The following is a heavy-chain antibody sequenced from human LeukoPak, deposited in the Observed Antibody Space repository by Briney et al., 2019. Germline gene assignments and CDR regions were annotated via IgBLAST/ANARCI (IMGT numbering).Heavy chain of an antibody. J-gene: IGHJ5*02. Sequence: SETLSLTCTVSGGSISSYYWSWIRQPPGKGLEWIGYIYYSGSTNYNPSLKSRVTISVDTSKNQFSLKLSSVTAADTAVYYCARGSTSYATHWFDPWGQGTLVTVSS. CDR3: ARGSTSYATHWFDP. D-gene: IGHD2-2*01. CDR2: IYYSGST. CDR1: GGSISSYY. V-gene: IGHV4-59*01.